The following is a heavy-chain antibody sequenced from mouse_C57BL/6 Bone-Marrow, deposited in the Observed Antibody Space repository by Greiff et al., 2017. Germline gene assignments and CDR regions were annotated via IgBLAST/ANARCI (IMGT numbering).Heavy chain of an antibody. CDR2: ILPGSGST. D-gene: IGHD1-1*01. CDR1: GYTFTGYW. Sequence: VQLQQSGAELMKPGASVKLSCKATGYTFTGYWIEWVKQRPGHGLEWIGEILPGSGSTNDNEKFKGKATFTADTSSNTAYMQLSSLTTEDSAIYYCARRYYGSSQVPYFDYWGQGTTLTVSS. CDR3: ARRYYGSSQVPYFDY. J-gene: IGHJ2*01. V-gene: IGHV1-9*01.